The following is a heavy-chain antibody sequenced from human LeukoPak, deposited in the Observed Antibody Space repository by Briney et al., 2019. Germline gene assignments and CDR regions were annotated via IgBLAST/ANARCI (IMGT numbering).Heavy chain of an antibody. D-gene: IGHD6-13*01. Sequence: SETLSLTCAVYGGSFSGYYWSWIRQPPGKGLEWIGEINHSGSTNYNPSLKSRVTISVDTSKNQFPLKLSSVTAADTAVYYCARGQYSSSWEFDYWGQGTLVTVSS. CDR1: GGSFSGYY. CDR3: ARGQYSSSWEFDY. J-gene: IGHJ4*02. CDR2: INHSGST. V-gene: IGHV4-34*01.